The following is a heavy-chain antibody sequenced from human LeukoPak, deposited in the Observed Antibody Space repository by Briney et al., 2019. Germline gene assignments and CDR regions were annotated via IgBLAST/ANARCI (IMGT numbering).Heavy chain of an antibody. V-gene: IGHV4-59*01. CDR1: GGSISSYS. Sequence: SETLSLTCTVSGGSISSYSWSWIRQPPRKGLEWIGYIYYSGSTKYNPSLKSRVTISVDASKTQFSLKLNSVTAADTAVYYCARGSRELYYFDYWGQGTLVTVSS. CDR3: ARGSRELYYFDY. CDR2: IYYSGST. D-gene: IGHD1-7*01. J-gene: IGHJ4*02.